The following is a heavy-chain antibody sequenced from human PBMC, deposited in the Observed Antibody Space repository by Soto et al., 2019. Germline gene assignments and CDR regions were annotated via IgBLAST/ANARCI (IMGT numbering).Heavy chain of an antibody. V-gene: IGHV1-18*01. CDR3: ARDRTQRYAFDI. J-gene: IGHJ3*02. CDR1: GYTFTSYG. D-gene: IGHD6-25*01. CDR2: IIAYNGNT. Sequence: ASVKVSCKASGYTFTSYGISWVRQAPGQGLEWMGWIIAYNGNTNYAQKLQGRVTITTDTSTSTAYMELSSLRSEDTAVYYCARDRTQRYAFDIWGQGTMVTVSS.